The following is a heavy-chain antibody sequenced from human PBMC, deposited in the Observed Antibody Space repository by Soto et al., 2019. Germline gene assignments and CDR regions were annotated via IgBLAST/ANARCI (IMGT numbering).Heavy chain of an antibody. CDR2: IYYSGST. Sequence: SETLSLTCTVSGGSISSSSYYWGWIRQPPGKGLEWIGSIYYSGSTYYNPSLKSRVTISVDTSKNQFSLKLSSVTAADTAVYYCARHVLAVYYYDSSGSIDYWGQGTLVTVS. D-gene: IGHD3-22*01. CDR3: ARHVLAVYYYDSSGSIDY. J-gene: IGHJ4*02. V-gene: IGHV4-39*01. CDR1: GGSISSSSYY.